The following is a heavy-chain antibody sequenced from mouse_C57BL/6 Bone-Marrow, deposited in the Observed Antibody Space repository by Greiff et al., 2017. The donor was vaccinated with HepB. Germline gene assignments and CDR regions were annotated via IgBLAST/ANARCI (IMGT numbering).Heavy chain of an antibody. CDR2: ISNLAYSI. Sequence: EVKLVESGGGLVQPGGSLKLSCAASGFTFSDYGMAWVRQATRKGPEWLAFISNLAYSIYYADTVTGRFTISRENAKNTLYLEMSSLRSEDTAMYYCARIDDYDAMDCSGQGASVTVSS. V-gene: IGHV5-15*01. CDR1: GFTFSDYG. CDR3: ARIDDYDAMDC. J-gene: IGHJ4*01.